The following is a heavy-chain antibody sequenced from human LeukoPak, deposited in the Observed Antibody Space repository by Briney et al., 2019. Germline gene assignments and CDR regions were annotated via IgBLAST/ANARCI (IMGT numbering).Heavy chain of an antibody. V-gene: IGHV4-34*01. Sequence: PSETLSLTCAVYGGSFSGYYWSWIRQPPGKGLEWIGEINHSGSTNYNPSLKSRVTISVDTSKNQFSLKLSSVTAADTAVYYCAGIEYRSSPQAHWSQGTLLTVSS. D-gene: IGHD6-6*01. J-gene: IGHJ4*02. CDR1: GGSFSGYY. CDR2: INHSGST. CDR3: AGIEYRSSPQAH.